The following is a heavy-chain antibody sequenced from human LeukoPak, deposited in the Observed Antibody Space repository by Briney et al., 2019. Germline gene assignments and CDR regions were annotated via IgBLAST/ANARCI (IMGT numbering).Heavy chain of an antibody. J-gene: IGHJ3*02. D-gene: IGHD6-19*01. CDR2: IYYSGST. CDR1: GGSISSYY. CDR3: ARVRVAVAGDAFDI. V-gene: IGHV4-59*01. Sequence: PSETLSLTCTVSGGSISSYYLSWIRQPPGKGLEWVWYIYYSGSTNYNPSLKSRVTISVDTSKNQFSLKLSSVTAADTAVYYCARVRVAVAGDAFDIWGQGTMVTVSS.